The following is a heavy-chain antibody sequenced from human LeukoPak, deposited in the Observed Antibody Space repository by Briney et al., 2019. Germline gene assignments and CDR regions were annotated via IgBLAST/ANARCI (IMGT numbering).Heavy chain of an antibody. Sequence: GASVKVSCKASGYTFTGYYMHWVRQAPGQGLEWMGWINPNSGGTNYAQKFQGRVTMTRDTSISTAYMELSRLRSDDTAVYYCARIFYDILTGYFYYFDYWDQGTLVTVSS. J-gene: IGHJ4*02. V-gene: IGHV1-2*02. CDR3: ARIFYDILTGYFYYFDY. CDR2: INPNSGGT. CDR1: GYTFTGYY. D-gene: IGHD3-9*01.